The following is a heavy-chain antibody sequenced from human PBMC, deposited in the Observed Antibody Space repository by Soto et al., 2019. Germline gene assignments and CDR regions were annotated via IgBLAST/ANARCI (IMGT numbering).Heavy chain of an antibody. CDR2: INDRGSI. V-gene: IGHV4-34*01. J-gene: IGHJ2*01. CDR3: ARESNDILARPPWVWYLDL. CDR1: GGSFSGYY. D-gene: IGHD3-9*01. Sequence: QVQLQQSGAGPLRPLETLFLTCGVAGGSFSGYYWAWIRQSPGKGLEWIGEINDRGSIKYNLSLKTRVSVSVDTSKNHYSRNLRSVTAADTVVYYCARESNDILARPPWVWYLDLWGRRTLVTVSS.